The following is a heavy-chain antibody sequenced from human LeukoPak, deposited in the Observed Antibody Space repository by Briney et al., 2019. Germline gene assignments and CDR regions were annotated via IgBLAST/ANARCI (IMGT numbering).Heavy chain of an antibody. V-gene: IGHV4-34*01. CDR3: GRTHYCSRTSCYRRYYYGMDV. CDR2: INRSGST. Sequence: SETLSLTCAVYGGSFSGYYWSWIRQPPGKGLEWIWEINRSGSTNYNPSLKSRVTLSVDKSKIHYFLKLSSVPAADTAVYSWGRTHYCSRTSCYRRYYYGMDVWGQGTRVRVSS. J-gene: IGHJ6*02. CDR1: GGSFSGYY. D-gene: IGHD2-2*01.